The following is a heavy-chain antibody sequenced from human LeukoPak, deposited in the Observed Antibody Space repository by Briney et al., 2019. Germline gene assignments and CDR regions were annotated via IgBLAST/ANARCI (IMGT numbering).Heavy chain of an antibody. V-gene: IGHV3-73*01. J-gene: IGHJ4*02. CDR2: IRSKANSYAT. CDR1: GFTFSGSA. Sequence: GGSLRLSCAASGFTFSGSALHWVRQASGKGLEWVGLIRSKANSYATVYAASVKGRFTISRDDSKNTAYLQMNSLKTEDTAVYYCTSLPYCGGDCYSGYWGQGTLVTVSS. D-gene: IGHD2-21*02. CDR3: TSLPYCGGDCYSGY.